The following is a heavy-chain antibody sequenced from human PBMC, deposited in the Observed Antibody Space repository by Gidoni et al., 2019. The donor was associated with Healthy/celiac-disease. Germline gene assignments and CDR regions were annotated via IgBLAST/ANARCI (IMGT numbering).Heavy chain of an antibody. CDR3: AREAAYYVSWFDP. Sequence: QALLVQSGAEVKKPGSLVKVSCNACGGTFSSYAIIWVQQAPGQGLEWMGGIIPIFGTANYAQKFQGRVTITADKSTSTAYMEQSSLRSEVTAVYYGAREAAYYVSWFDPWGQGTLVTVSS. J-gene: IGHJ5*02. CDR2: IIPIFGTA. D-gene: IGHD3-10*02. CDR1: GGTFSSYA. V-gene: IGHV1-69*06.